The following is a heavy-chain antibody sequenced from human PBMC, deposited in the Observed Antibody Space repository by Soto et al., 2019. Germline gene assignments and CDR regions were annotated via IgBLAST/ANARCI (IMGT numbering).Heavy chain of an antibody. Sequence: QVQLVESGGGVVQPGRSLRLSCTASGFTFSSSAMHWVRQAPGKGLEWVAVISYDGSNRYYADSVKGRFTISRDNSKNTXXLQMNSLRAEDTAVYYCARDKRDLRFLEWSYYFAYWGQGTLVTVSS. CDR3: ARDKRDLRFLEWSYYFAY. D-gene: IGHD3-3*01. V-gene: IGHV3-30-3*01. J-gene: IGHJ4*02. CDR2: ISYDGSNR. CDR1: GFTFSSSA.